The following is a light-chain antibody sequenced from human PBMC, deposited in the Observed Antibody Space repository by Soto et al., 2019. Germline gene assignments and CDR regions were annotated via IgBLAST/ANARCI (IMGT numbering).Light chain of an antibody. CDR3: QQRYRSPHT. V-gene: IGKV1-39*01. CDR1: QSISRY. J-gene: IGKJ2*01. Sequence: DIQMTQSPSSLSASVGDRVTITCRASQSISRYLNWYQQKPGKAPKFLIYVASTLPSGVPSRFSGGGSRTYSTITITSLQPEDFATYYCQQRYRSPHTFGQGTKLEIK. CDR2: VAS.